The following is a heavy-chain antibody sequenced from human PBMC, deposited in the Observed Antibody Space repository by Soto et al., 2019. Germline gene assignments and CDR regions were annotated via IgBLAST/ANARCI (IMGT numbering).Heavy chain of an antibody. Sequence: ASVKVSCKVSGYTLTELSMHWVRQAPGKGLEWMGGFDPEDGETIYAQKFQGRVTMTEDTSTDTAYMELSSLRSEDTAVDYCATVVTASSAWFDPWGQGTLVTVSS. CDR3: ATVVTASSAWFDP. J-gene: IGHJ5*02. D-gene: IGHD2-21*02. V-gene: IGHV1-24*01. CDR2: FDPEDGET. CDR1: GYTLTELS.